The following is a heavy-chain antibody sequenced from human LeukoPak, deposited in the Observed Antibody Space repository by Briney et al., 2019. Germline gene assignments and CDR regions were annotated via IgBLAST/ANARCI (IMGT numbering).Heavy chain of an antibody. CDR3: AKGDRGDAVASPPKH. CDR2: ISWNSGSI. Sequence: PGGSLRLSCAASGFTFDDYAMHWVRQAPGKGLEWVSGISWNSGSIGYADSVKGRFTISRDNAKNSLYLQMNSLRAEDTALYYCAKGDRGDAVASPPKHWGQGTLVTVSS. CDR1: GFTFDDYA. D-gene: IGHD6-19*01. J-gene: IGHJ4*02. V-gene: IGHV3-9*01.